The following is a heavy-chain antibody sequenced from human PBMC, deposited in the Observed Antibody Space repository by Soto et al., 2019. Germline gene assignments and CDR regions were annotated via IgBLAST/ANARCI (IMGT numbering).Heavy chain of an antibody. V-gene: IGHV4-4*02. D-gene: IGHD2-15*01. Sequence: QVKLQESGPGLVKPSGTLSLTCAVSGGSISSSNWWSWVRQPPGKGLEWICEISHCGSTNYNPSPQSRCTILVEHCKEQFHLNAASVDAGDTALSYCAGGRCKSGSCYSGREWRYFDSWGQGTLVTVSS. CDR3: AGGRCKSGSCYSGREWRYFDS. J-gene: IGHJ4*02. CDR2: ISHCGST. CDR1: GGSISSSNW.